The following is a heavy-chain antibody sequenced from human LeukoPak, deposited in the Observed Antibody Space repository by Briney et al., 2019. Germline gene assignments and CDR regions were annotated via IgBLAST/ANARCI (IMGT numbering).Heavy chain of an antibody. CDR2: ISSGSSTI. V-gene: IGHV3-48*01. CDR1: GFTFSSYS. Sequence: PGGSLRLSCAASGFTFSSYSMNWVHQAPGKGLEWVSYISSGSSTIYYADSVKGRFSISRDNAKNSLYLQMNSLRADDTAVYYCARGQHSSGWYPTLGYWGQGTLVTVSS. CDR3: ARGQHSSGWYPTLGY. D-gene: IGHD6-19*01. J-gene: IGHJ4*02.